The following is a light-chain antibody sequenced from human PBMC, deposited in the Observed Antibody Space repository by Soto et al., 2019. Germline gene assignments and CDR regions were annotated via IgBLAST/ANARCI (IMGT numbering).Light chain of an antibody. CDR1: SSDVGVSNY. J-gene: IGLJ1*01. Sequence: QSALIQPASGSGSPVQSITISCTGTSSDVGVSNYVSGYQHHPHRAPKLLIYEVDSRPSGVSNRFSGSKSGNTASLTISGLQAEDVADYYCSSYTSSNTLEVFGFGTKLTVL. CDR3: SSYTSSNTLEV. V-gene: IGLV2-14*01. CDR2: EVD.